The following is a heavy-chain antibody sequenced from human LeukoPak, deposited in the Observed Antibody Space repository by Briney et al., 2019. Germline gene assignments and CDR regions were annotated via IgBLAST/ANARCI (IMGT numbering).Heavy chain of an antibody. CDR1: GFTFSSYG. CDR2: IAYDGSNK. D-gene: IGHD6-13*01. Sequence: GGSLRLSCAASGFTFSSYGMHCVRQAPGRGLEWVAVIAYDGSNKYYADSVKGRFTISRDNSKNTLYLQMNSLRAEDTAVYYCALSSSWYGGFFDYWGQGTLVTVSS. V-gene: IGHV3-30*03. CDR3: ALSSSWYGGFFDY. J-gene: IGHJ4*02.